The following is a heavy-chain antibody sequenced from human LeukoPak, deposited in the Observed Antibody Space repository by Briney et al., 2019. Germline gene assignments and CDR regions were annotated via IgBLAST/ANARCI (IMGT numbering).Heavy chain of an antibody. D-gene: IGHD6-19*01. CDR3: ARVSSSGWYSVDY. CDR2: IYYSGST. CDR1: GGSVSSGSYY. Sequence: KPSETLSLTCTVSGGSVSSGSYYWSWIRQPPGKGLEWIGYIYYSGSTKYNPSLKSRVTISVDTSKNQFSLKLSSVTAADTAVYYCARVSSSGWYSVDYWGQGTLVTVSS. J-gene: IGHJ4*02. V-gene: IGHV4-61*01.